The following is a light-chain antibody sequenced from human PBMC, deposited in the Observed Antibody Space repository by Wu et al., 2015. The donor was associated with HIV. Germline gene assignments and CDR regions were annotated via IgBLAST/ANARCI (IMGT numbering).Light chain of an antibody. V-gene: IGKV3-11*01. CDR3: QQHTNWPLT. J-gene: IGKJ5*01. Sequence: EIVLTQSPVTLSLSPGERATLSCRASQSVSSYLAWYQQKPGQAPRLLIYDASNRATGIPARFSGSGSGTDFTLTISSLEPEDFAVYYCQQHTNWPLTFGQGTRLEIK. CDR2: DAS. CDR1: QSVSSY.